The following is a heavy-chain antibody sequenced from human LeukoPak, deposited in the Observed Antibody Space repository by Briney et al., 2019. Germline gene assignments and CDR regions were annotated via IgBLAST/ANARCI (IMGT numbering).Heavy chain of an antibody. D-gene: IGHD6-6*01. CDR3: ARHAEEYSSSAYFDS. Sequence: PSETLSLTCTVSGGSISSSNYYWGWIRQPPGTGLEWIGSIYYSGSTYYKPSLKSRVTMSVDTSKNQFSLKLSSVTAADTAVYYCARHAEEYSSSAYFDSWGQGTLVTVSS. CDR2: IYYSGST. V-gene: IGHV4-39*01. CDR1: GGSISSSNYY. J-gene: IGHJ4*02.